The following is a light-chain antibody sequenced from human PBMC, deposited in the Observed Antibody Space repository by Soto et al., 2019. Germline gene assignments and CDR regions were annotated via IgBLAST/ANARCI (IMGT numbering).Light chain of an antibody. CDR1: SSDVGHPYNY. Sequence: HSVLTEPGCVYGFHGQWITISCTGTSSDVGHPYNYVSWYQQHPGKAPKLLIFKVSNRPSGISGRFSGSKSGNTASLTISGLQAEDEADYYCMSYIDSTSTHWVLGGGTKVTVL. CDR3: MSYIDSTSTHWV. CDR2: KVS. V-gene: IGLV2-14*03. J-gene: IGLJ3*02.